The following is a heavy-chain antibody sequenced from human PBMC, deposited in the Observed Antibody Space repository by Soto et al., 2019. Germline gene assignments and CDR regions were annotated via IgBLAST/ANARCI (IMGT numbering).Heavy chain of an antibody. CDR1: GFTFSSYA. Sequence: EAQLLESGGGLVQPGGSLRLSCSASGFTFSSYAMSWVRQAPGKGLEWVSGVSGSGTSTDYADSVKGRFTISRDNSKNTLYLTVNRLRDEDTAVYYCATGITGTTRTDYWGQGTMVTVSS. J-gene: IGHJ4*02. CDR3: ATGITGTTRTDY. V-gene: IGHV3-23*01. CDR2: VSGSGTST. D-gene: IGHD1-7*01.